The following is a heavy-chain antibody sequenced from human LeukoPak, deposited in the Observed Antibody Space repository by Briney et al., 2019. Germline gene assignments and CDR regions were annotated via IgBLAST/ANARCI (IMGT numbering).Heavy chain of an antibody. D-gene: IGHD4-11*01. CDR1: GFTFSRYW. CDR3: ARDQGYSEFDV. V-gene: IGHV3-7*01. Sequence: PGGSLRLSCTASGFTFSRYWMSWVRQVPGKGPEFVANIKEDGSEKSYVDFVKGRFTISRDNVKNSVSLQMNSLRVEDTAVYYCARDQGYSEFDVWGQGIMVIVSS. CDR2: IKEDGSEK. J-gene: IGHJ3*01.